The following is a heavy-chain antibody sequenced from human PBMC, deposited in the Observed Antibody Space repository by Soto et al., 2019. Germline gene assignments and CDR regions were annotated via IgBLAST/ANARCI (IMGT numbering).Heavy chain of an antibody. Sequence: QVQLVQSGAEVKKPGSSVNVSCKASGGTFSSYTINWVRQAPGQGLEWMGRIIPILAIANYAQKFQGRVTITADKSTSTAYMELRSLRAEDTAVYYCARDHGSAYAFDIWGQGTMVTVSS. CDR1: GGTFSSYT. CDR3: ARDHGSAYAFDI. D-gene: IGHD6-25*01. V-gene: IGHV1-69*08. CDR2: IIPILAIA. J-gene: IGHJ3*02.